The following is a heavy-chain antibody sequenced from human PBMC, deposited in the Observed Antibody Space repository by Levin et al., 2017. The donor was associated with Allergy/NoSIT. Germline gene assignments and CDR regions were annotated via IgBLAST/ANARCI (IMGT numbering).Heavy chain of an antibody. CDR2: IKQDGSEK. D-gene: IGHD3-10*01. CDR3: VRKYYYGSGSYSFDI. V-gene: IGHV3-7*04. CDR1: GFTFKNYW. Sequence: GGSLRLSCVASGFTFKNYWMTWVRQAPGRGLEWVANIKQDGSEKNYVDSVKGRFTISRDNVENSLDLQMNSLRVEDTAVYYCVRKYYYGSGSYSFDIWGQGTMVTVSS. J-gene: IGHJ3*02.